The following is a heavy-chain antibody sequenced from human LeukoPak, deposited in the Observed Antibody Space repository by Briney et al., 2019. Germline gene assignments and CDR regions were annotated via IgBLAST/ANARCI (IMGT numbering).Heavy chain of an antibody. V-gene: IGHV4-4*07. CDR2: IYTTGST. J-gene: IGHJ4*02. CDR1: GGSISSYY. CDR3: ARDGFYDSSGYYYNWVFDY. Sequence: PSETLSLTCTVSGGSISSYYWSWIRQPAGKGLEWIGRIYTTGSTYYNHFLKSRVTMAVDTSKNQFSLRLSSVTAADTAVYYCARDGFYDSSGYYYNWVFDYWGQGTLVTASS. D-gene: IGHD3-22*01.